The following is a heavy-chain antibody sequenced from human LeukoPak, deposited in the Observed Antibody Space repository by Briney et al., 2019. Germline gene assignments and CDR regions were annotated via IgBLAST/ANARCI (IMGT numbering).Heavy chain of an antibody. Sequence: KPSETLSLTCTVSGDPISSYFWSWIRQPPGKGLEWIGYISNSGSTNYNPSLKSRVTISADTSKNQFSLKLSSVTAADTAIYYCARYYYDSSGSFDYWGQGTLVTVSS. CDR3: ARYYYDSSGSFDY. D-gene: IGHD3-22*01. CDR1: GDPISSYF. CDR2: ISNSGST. V-gene: IGHV4-59*08. J-gene: IGHJ4*02.